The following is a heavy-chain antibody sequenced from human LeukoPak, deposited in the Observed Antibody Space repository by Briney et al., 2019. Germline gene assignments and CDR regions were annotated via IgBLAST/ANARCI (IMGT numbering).Heavy chain of an antibody. J-gene: IGHJ4*02. CDR2: IYYSGST. Sequence: SETLSLTCTVSGGSISSYYWSWIRQPPGKGLEWIGYIYYSGSTNYNPSLKSRVTISVDTSKNQFSLKLSSVTAADTAGYYCALNVDTAMVYDYWGQGTLVTVSS. D-gene: IGHD5-18*01. CDR3: ALNVDTAMVYDY. V-gene: IGHV4-59*01. CDR1: GGSISSYY.